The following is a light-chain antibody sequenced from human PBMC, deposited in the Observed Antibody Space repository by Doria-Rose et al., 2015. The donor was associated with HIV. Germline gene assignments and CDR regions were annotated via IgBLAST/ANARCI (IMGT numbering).Light chain of an antibody. CDR3: QQFYTFPHT. Sequence: IYTSLAWYQQKPGTAPKLLILDASSLESGVPSRISGSGSGTDFTLTISSLQPEDFATFYCQQFYTFPHTFGQGTRLEIK. J-gene: IGKJ5*01. V-gene: IGKV1-13*02. CDR2: DAS. CDR1: IYTS.